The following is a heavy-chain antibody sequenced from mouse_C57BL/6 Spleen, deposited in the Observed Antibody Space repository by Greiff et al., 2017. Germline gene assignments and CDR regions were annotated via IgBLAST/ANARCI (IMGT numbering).Heavy chain of an antibody. CDR3: ARKIYYDYDVFSYAMDY. V-gene: IGHV5-17*01. CDR1: GFTFSDYG. J-gene: IGHJ4*01. D-gene: IGHD2-4*01. Sequence: EVMLVESGGGLVKPGGSLKLSCVASGFTFSDYGMHWVRQAPEKGLEWVAYISSGSSTIYYADTGKGRFTISRDNAKNTLFLQMTSLRSEDTAMYYCARKIYYDYDVFSYAMDYWGQGTSVTVSS. CDR2: ISSGSSTI.